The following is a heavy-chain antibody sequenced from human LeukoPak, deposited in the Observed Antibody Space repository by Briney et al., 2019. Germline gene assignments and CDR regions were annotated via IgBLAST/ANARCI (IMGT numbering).Heavy chain of an antibody. CDR2: INAYYGDT. Sequence: ASVNVSCKASGYTFSSYIISWVRQAPGEGLEWLGWINAYYGDTNYARKFQGRVTMTTDTSTSTAYMELGSLRSDDTAVYYCARRPPYDFRSGYYEYYFDYWGQGTLVTVSS. D-gene: IGHD3-3*01. V-gene: IGHV1-18*01. CDR3: ARRPPYDFRSGYYEYYFDY. CDR1: GYTFSSYI. J-gene: IGHJ4*02.